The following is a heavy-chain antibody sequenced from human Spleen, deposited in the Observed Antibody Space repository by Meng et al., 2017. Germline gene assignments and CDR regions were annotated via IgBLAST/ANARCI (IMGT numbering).Heavy chain of an antibody. V-gene: IGHV4-30-4*01. CDR2: IYNTGYS. CDR3: ARVNSDCGGVMCYKGWFDP. D-gene: IGHD2-21*01. CDR1: GASISSGEFY. J-gene: IGHJ5*02. Sequence: QVQLQESGPGLVKPSQTLSLTCTVSGASISSGEFYWSWLRQSPGKGLEWIGYIYNTGYSFYNPSLRSRVTLSIDTSNNQFSLRLTSMSAADTAVYYCARVNSDCGGVMCYKGWFDPWGQGTLVTVSS.